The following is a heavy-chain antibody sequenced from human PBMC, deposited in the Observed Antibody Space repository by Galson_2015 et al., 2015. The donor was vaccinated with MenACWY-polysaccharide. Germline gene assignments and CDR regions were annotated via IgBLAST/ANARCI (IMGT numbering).Heavy chain of an antibody. Sequence: SLRLSCAASGFSLGGWYMSWIRQAPGKGLEWLAYIRKRGDSIYYAYSVKGRFAISRYNTNTSLYLQLNSLEVEDTAIYYCARVHYGLAVSGHATTVTVSS. J-gene: IGHJ6*02. CDR2: IRKRGDSI. V-gene: IGHV3-11*01. CDR1: GFSLGGWY. CDR3: ARVHYGLAV.